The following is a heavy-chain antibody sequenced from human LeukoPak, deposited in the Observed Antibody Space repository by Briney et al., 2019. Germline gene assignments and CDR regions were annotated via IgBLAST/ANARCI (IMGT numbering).Heavy chain of an antibody. CDR2: IIPGSGTT. D-gene: IGHD5-18*01. CDR3: ARCGYSDGWSCDH. Sequence: SVKVSCKASGGTFSRYAVSWVRQAPGQGLEWMGRIIPGSGTTNYAEEFQGRVTITADESMDTAYIELSSLRSGDTAVYYCARCGYSDGWSCDHWGQGTLVTVSS. V-gene: IGHV1-69*13. CDR1: GGTFSRYA. J-gene: IGHJ5*02.